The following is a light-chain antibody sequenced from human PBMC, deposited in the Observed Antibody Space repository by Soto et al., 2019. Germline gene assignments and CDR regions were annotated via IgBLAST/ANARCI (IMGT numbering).Light chain of an antibody. V-gene: IGLV2-14*01. CDR3: SSYTSSGTYV. CDR2: DVS. CDR1: SSDVGGYNY. J-gene: IGLJ1*01. Sequence: QSALTQPASVSGSPGQSITISCTGTSSDVGGYNYVYWYQQHPGKAPKLMIYDVSNRPSGVSNRFSGSKSGNTAFLTISGLQAEDEADYYCSSYTSSGTYVFGTGTKLTVL.